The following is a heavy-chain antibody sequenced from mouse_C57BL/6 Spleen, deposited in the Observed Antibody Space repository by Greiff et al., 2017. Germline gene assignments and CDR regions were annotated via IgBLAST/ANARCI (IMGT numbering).Heavy chain of an antibody. J-gene: IGHJ4*01. CDR1: GFPFSSYA. Sequence: EVQGVESGGGLVKPGGSLKLSCAASGFPFSSYAMSWVRQTPETRLEWVATISDGGSYTYYPDNVKGRFTISRDNAKNNLYLQMSHLKSEDTAMYYCARDRGAVREAMDYWGQGTSVTVSS. CDR2: ISDGGSYT. V-gene: IGHV5-4*01. D-gene: IGHD2-14*01. CDR3: ARDRGAVREAMDY.